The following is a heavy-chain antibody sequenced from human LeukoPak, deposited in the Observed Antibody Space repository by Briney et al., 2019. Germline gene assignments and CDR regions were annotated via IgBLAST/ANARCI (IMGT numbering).Heavy chain of an antibody. D-gene: IGHD3-10*01. J-gene: IGHJ4*02. CDR3: ARDLGSYYGSGSYYNYFDY. Sequence: SETLSLTCTVSGGSISSYYGSWIRQPAGKGLEWVGRIYTSGSTNYNPSLKSRVTMSVDTSKNQFSLKLSSVTAADTAVYYCARDLGSYYGSGSYYNYFDYWGQGTLVTVSS. CDR1: GGSISSYY. CDR2: IYTSGST. V-gene: IGHV4-4*07.